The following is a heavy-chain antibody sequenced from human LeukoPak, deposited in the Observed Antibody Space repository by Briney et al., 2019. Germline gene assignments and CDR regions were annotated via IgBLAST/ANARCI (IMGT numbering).Heavy chain of an antibody. J-gene: IGHJ5*02. CDR1: GYTFTDYD. D-gene: IGHD6-19*01. CDR2: INTNSGDT. CDR3: ARGYSSDNWFDP. V-gene: IGHV1-2*06. Sequence: ASVKVSCKASGYTFTDYDLHWVRQAPGHGPEWMGRINTNSGDTKYGQKFQGRVTMTRDTSISTAYMELSRLTSDDTAVYYCARGYSSDNWFDPWGQGTLVTVSS.